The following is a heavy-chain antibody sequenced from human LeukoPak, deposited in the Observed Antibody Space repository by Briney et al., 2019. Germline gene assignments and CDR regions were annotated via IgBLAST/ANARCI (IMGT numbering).Heavy chain of an antibody. CDR2: INAGNGNT. CDR3: ARDRYCSSTSCYTEHRYYYYGMDV. CDR1: GYSFASYA. J-gene: IGHJ6*02. V-gene: IGHV1-3*01. Sequence: ASVKVSCKASGYSFASYALHWVRQAPGQRLEWMGWINAGNGNTKYSQKLQGRVTITRDTSASTAYMELSSLRSEDTAVYYCARDRYCSSTSCYTEHRYYYYGMDVWGQGTTVTVSS. D-gene: IGHD2-2*02.